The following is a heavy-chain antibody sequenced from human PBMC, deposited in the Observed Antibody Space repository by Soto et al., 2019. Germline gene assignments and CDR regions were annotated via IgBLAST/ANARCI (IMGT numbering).Heavy chain of an antibody. CDR2: ISYDGSNK. CDR1: GFTFSSYG. Sequence: HPGGSLRLSCAASGFTFSSYGMHWVRQAPGQGLEWVAVISYDGSNKYYADSVKGRFTLSRDNSKNTLYLQMNSLRAEDTAVYYCAKDPLHSSGWYRGYYYYGMDVWGQGTTVTVSS. V-gene: IGHV3-30*18. D-gene: IGHD6-19*01. CDR3: AKDPLHSSGWYRGYYYYGMDV. J-gene: IGHJ6*02.